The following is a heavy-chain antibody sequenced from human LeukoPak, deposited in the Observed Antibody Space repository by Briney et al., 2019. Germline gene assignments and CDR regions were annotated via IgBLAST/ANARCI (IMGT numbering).Heavy chain of an antibody. J-gene: IGHJ4*02. D-gene: IGHD6-19*01. CDR2: IKQDGSEK. CDR3: ARDREQWLDDY. CDR1: GFTFSSYW. V-gene: IGHV3-7*01. Sequence: GGSLRLSCAASGFTFSSYWMSWVRQAPGKGLEWVANIKQDGSEKYYVDSVKGRFIISRDNAKNSLYLQMNSLRAEDTAVYYCARDREQWLDDYWGQGTLVTVSS.